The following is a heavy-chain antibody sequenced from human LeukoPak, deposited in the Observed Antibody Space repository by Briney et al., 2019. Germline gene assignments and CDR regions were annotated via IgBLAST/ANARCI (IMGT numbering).Heavy chain of an antibody. D-gene: IGHD3-16*01. J-gene: IGHJ6*02. Sequence: ASVKVSCKASGYTFTSYAMHWVRQAPGQRLEWMGWINADNGNTKYSQKFQGRVTITRDTSASTAYMELSSLRSEDTAVYYCARGEFGNYYGMDVWGQGTTVTVSS. CDR3: ARGEFGNYYGMDV. V-gene: IGHV1-3*01. CDR1: GYTFTSYA. CDR2: INADNGNT.